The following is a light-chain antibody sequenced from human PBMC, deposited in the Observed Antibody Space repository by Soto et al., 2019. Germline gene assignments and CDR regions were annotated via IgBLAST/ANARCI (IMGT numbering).Light chain of an antibody. CDR1: SSNIGGSS. V-gene: IGLV1-44*01. CDR3: QSFDSSRFYV. CDR2: TNS. J-gene: IGLJ1*01. Sequence: QSVLTQPPSASGTPGQRVTISCSGSSSNIGGSSVNWYQHLPGTAPTLLIYTNSRRPSGVPDRFSGSKSGASASLAITGLQAEDEADYYCQSFDSSRFYVFGTGTKVT.